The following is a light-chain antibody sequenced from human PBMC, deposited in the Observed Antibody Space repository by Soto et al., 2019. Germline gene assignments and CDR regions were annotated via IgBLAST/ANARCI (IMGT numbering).Light chain of an antibody. CDR3: AAWDDSLDGPV. Sequence: QVVLTQPPSASGTPGQRVTISCSGSSSNIGVNYVYWYLQLPGTAPKLLIYRNNQRPSGVPDRFSGSKSGTSASLAISGLRSEDEADYYCAAWDDSLDGPVFGTGTKVTVL. J-gene: IGLJ1*01. V-gene: IGLV1-47*01. CDR1: SSNIGVNY. CDR2: RNN.